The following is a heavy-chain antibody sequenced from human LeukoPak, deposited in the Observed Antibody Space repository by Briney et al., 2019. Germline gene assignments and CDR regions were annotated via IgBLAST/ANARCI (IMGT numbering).Heavy chain of an antibody. J-gene: IGHJ6*02. V-gene: IGHV1-69*04. CDR3: ARAGYCSGGSCYRSDYYYGMDV. D-gene: IGHD2-15*01. CDR1: GGTFSSYA. CDR2: IIPILGIA. Sequence: ASVKVSCKASGGTFSSYAISWVRQAPGQGLEWMGRIIPILGIANYAQKFQGRVTITADKSTSTAYMELSSLRSEDTAVYYCARAGYCSGGSCYRSDYYYGMDVWGQGTTVTVSS.